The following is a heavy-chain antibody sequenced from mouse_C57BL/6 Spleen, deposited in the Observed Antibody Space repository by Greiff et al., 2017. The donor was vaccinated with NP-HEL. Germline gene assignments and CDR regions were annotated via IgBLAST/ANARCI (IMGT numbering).Heavy chain of an antibody. D-gene: IGHD2-2*01. Sequence: EVQGVESGGGLVKPGGSLKLSCAASGFTFSSYTMSWVRQTPEKRLEWVGTIRGGGGNTYYPDSVKGRFTISRDNAYSTLYLQMSSLRSEATALYYCARHGLYGYVCFEYSGQGTTLSVSS. V-gene: IGHV5-9*01. CDR1: GFTFSSYT. CDR2: IRGGGGNT. J-gene: IGHJ2*01. CDR3: ARHGLYGYVCFEY.